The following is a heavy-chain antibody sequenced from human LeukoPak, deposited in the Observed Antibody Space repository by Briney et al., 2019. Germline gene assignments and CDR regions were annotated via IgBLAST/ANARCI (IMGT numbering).Heavy chain of an antibody. CDR3: ARLRQQQLVRRWFDP. CDR1: GYTFTGYY. Sequence: ASVKVSCKASGYTFTGYYMQWVRQATGQGLEWMGWINPNSGGTNYAQKFQGRVTMTRDTSISTAYMELSRLRSDDTAVYYCARLRQQQLVRRWFDPWGQGTLVSVSS. V-gene: IGHV1-2*02. D-gene: IGHD6-13*01. CDR2: INPNSGGT. J-gene: IGHJ5*02.